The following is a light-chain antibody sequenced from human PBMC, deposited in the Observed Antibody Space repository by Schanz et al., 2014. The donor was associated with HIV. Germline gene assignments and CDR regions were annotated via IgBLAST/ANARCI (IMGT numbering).Light chain of an antibody. CDR3: TSYTSSTWV. J-gene: IGLJ3*02. Sequence: QSVLTQPPSVSGAPGQRVTISCPGSSSNIGAGYAVNWYQQLPGTAPKLLIYSNNRRPSGVPDRFSGSKSGTSASLTISGLQAEDEADYYCTSYTSSTWVFGGGTKVTVL. CDR1: SSNIGAGYA. V-gene: IGLV1-40*01. CDR2: SNN.